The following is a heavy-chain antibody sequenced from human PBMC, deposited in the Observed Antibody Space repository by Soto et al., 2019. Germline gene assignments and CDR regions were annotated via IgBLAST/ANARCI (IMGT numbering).Heavy chain of an antibody. CDR2: INHSGST. J-gene: IGHJ5*02. CDR3: ARSRQWLVWFAP. Sequence: LSLTCAVYGGSFSGYYWSWIRQPPGKGLEWIGEINHSGSTNYNPSLKSRVTISVDTSKNQFSLKLSSVTAADTAVYYCARSRQWLVWFAPWVQGTLVTVSS. CDR1: GGSFSGYY. D-gene: IGHD6-19*01. V-gene: IGHV4-34*01.